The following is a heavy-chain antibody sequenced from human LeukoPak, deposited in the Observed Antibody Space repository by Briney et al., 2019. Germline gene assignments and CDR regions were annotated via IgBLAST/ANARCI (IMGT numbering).Heavy chain of an antibody. V-gene: IGHV3-33*08. CDR3: ARDGNYFDTTPNWFDT. CDR1: GFTFSTYV. J-gene: IGHJ5*02. CDR2: LWFDGSHQ. Sequence: PGGSLRLSCAASGFTFSTYVMSWVRQAPGKGLEWVAFLWFDGSHQYYADSVRGRFIISRDNSNNTLYLQMNSLRADDTAVYYCARDGNYFDTTPNWFDTWGQGTLVTVSS. D-gene: IGHD3-22*01.